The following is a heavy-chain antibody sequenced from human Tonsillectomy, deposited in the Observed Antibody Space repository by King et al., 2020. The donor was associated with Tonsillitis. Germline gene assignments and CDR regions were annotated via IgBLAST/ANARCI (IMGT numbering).Heavy chain of an antibody. V-gene: IGHV1-2*02. CDR2: INPNTGGT. CDR1: GYTFTGYY. Sequence: VQLVESGAEVKKPGASVKVSCKAFGYTFTGYYFHWVRQAPGQGLEWMGWINPNTGGTNSAQKFQGRVTMTRDTSINTAYMELSRLRSDDTALFYCAIGGGTVGGALDIWGQGTMVTVSS. CDR3: AIGGGTVGGALDI. D-gene: IGHD1/OR15-1a*01. J-gene: IGHJ3*02.